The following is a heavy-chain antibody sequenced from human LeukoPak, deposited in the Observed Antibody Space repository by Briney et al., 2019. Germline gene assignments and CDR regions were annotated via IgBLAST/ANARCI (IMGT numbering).Heavy chain of an antibody. V-gene: IGHV3-64*01. CDR3: ARGSYYYGSGSYYKVYDY. Sequence: PGGSLRLSCAASGFTFSSYAVHWVRQAPGKGLEYVSAISSNGGSTYYANSVKGRFTISRDNSKNTLYLQMGSLRAEDMAVYYCARGSYYYGSGSYYKVYDYWGQGTLVTVSS. D-gene: IGHD3-10*01. CDR1: GFTFSSYA. J-gene: IGHJ4*02. CDR2: ISSNGGST.